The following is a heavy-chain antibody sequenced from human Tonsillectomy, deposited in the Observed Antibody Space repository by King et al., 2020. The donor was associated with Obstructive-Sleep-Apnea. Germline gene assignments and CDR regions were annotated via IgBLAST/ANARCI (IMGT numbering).Heavy chain of an antibody. D-gene: IGHD2-15*01. J-gene: IGHJ5*02. CDR3: ARDPRGSCSGGSCYQA. V-gene: IGHV3-11*06. Sequence: VQLVESGGGLVKPGGSLRLSCAASGFTFSDYYMSWIRQAPGKGREWVSYISSSISYTNYADSVKGRFNIARDNAKNSLYLQMNSLRAEDTAVYYWARDPRGSCSGGSCYQAWGQGTLVTVSS. CDR2: ISSSISYT. CDR1: GFTFSDYY.